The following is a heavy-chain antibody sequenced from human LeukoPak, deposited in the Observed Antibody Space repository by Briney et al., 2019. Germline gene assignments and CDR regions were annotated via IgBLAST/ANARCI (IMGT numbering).Heavy chain of an antibody. D-gene: IGHD3-16*02. CDR1: GFTFSSYS. V-gene: IGHV3-48*02. CDR3: ARESNYDYVRGSYRYTPTLGY. CDR2: ISSSSSTI. J-gene: IGHJ4*02. Sequence: GGSLRLSCAASGFTFSSYSMNWVRQAPGKGLEWVSYISSSSSTIYYADSVKGRFTISRDNAKNSLYLQMNSLRDEDTAVYYCARESNYDYVRGSYRYTPTLGYWGQGTLVTVSS.